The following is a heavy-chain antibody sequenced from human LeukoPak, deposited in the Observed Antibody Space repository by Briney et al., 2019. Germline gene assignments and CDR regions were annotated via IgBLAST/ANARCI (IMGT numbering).Heavy chain of an antibody. CDR1: GGSISSYY. Sequence: SETLSLTCTVSGGSISSYYWSWIRQPPGKGLEWIGYIYNRGSTNYNPSLKSRVTISVDTSKNQFSLKLRSVTAADTAVYYCARDRPGIAVAGDAFDIWGQGAMVTVSS. V-gene: IGHV4-59*01. CDR2: IYNRGST. J-gene: IGHJ3*02. CDR3: ARDRPGIAVAGDAFDI. D-gene: IGHD6-19*01.